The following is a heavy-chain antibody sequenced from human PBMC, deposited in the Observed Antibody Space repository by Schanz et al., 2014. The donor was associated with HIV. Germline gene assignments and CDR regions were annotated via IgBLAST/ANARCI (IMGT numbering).Heavy chain of an antibody. CDR3: AKGGRDILSYYGMDV. V-gene: IGHV3-23*04. CDR1: GFTFSTYA. J-gene: IGHJ6*02. D-gene: IGHD2-15*01. Sequence: EVQLVESGGGLEQPGGSLRISCAASGFTFSTYAMNWVRQAPGKGLEWVSVITGSASSTYYADSVKGRFTISRDNSKNTLYLRMNRLRVEDSAVYYCAKGGRDILSYYGMDVWGQGTTVTVSS. CDR2: ITGSASST.